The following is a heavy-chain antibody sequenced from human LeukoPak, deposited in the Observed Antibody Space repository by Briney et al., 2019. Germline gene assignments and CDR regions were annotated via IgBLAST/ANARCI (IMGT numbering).Heavy chain of an antibody. CDR1: GGSISSSSYY. CDR3: ARHVGTWERIGDMDY. CDR2: IYYSGST. V-gene: IGHV4-39*01. D-gene: IGHD1-26*01. Sequence: SETLSLTCTVSGGSISSSSYYWGWIRQPPGKGLEWIGSIYYSGSTYYNPSLKSRVTISVDTSKNQFSLKLSSVTAADTAVYYCARHVGTWERIGDMDYWGQGTLVTVSS. J-gene: IGHJ4*02.